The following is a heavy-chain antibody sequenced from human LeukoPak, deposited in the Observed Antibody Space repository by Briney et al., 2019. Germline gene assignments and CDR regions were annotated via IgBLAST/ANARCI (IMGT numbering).Heavy chain of an antibody. CDR2: FDPEDGET. Sequence: GASVKVSCKVSGYTLTELSMHWVRQAPGKGLEWMGGFDPEDGETIYAQKFQGRVTMTEDTSTDTAYMELSSLRSEDTAVYYCATAPPEGDFWSGYYYYYYMDVWGKGTTVSVSS. CDR3: ATAPPEGDFWSGYYYYYYMDV. V-gene: IGHV1-24*01. CDR1: GYTLTELS. D-gene: IGHD3-3*01. J-gene: IGHJ6*03.